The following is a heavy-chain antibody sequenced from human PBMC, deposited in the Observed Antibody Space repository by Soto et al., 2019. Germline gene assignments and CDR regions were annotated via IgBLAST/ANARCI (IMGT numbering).Heavy chain of an antibody. CDR1: GFTISNYW. J-gene: IGHJ4*02. Sequence: GGSLRLSCAASGFTISNYWMSWVRQGPGQGLEWVANIKEDGSEKYYVDSVKGRFTISRDNAKNSLYMQMNSLSAGDTGMYYCARDSLELATAFPFDYWGQGDLVTVSS. CDR3: ARDSLELATAFPFDY. CDR2: IKEDGSEK. D-gene: IGHD5-12*01. V-gene: IGHV3-7*03.